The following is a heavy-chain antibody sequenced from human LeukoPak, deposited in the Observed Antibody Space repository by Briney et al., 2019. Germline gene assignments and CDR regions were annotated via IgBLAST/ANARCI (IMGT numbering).Heavy chain of an antibody. CDR2: ISGSGGST. Sequence: PGGSLRLSCXASGXTFSSYAMSWVRQAPGKGLEWVSAISGSGGSTYYADSVKGRFTISRDNSKNTLYLQMNSLRAEDTAVYYCAKEYGSGIHAFDIWGQGTMVTVSS. V-gene: IGHV3-23*01. J-gene: IGHJ3*02. D-gene: IGHD3-10*01. CDR1: GXTFSSYA. CDR3: AKEYGSGIHAFDI.